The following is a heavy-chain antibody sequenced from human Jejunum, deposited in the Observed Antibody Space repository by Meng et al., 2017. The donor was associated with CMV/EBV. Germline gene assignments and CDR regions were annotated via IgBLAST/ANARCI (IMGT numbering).Heavy chain of an antibody. V-gene: IGHV3-48*03. CDR1: GFTFGSFE. CDR3: ATDDYGGNPAY. Sequence: CAASGFTFGSFEMNWVRQAPGKGLEWVSYISSSDSIYYAESVKGRFTISRDNAKNSLYQQMNSLRAEDSAVYYCATDDYGGNPAYWGQGTLVTVSS. D-gene: IGHD4-23*01. CDR2: ISSSDSI. J-gene: IGHJ4*02.